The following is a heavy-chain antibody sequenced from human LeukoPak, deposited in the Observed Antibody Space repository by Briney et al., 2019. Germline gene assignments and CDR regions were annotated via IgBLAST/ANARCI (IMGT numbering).Heavy chain of an antibody. J-gene: IGHJ6*02. V-gene: IGHV1-46*01. CDR1: GYTFTSYY. Sequence: ASVKVSCKASGYTFTSYYMHWVRQAPGQGLEWMGIINPSGGSTSYAQKFQGRVTMTRDTSTSTVYMELSSLRSEDTAVYYCAKTFLTAYDTYFYYYGLDAWGQGTPVTVSS. CDR2: INPSGGST. CDR3: AKTFLTAYDTYFYYYGLDA. D-gene: IGHD3-9*01.